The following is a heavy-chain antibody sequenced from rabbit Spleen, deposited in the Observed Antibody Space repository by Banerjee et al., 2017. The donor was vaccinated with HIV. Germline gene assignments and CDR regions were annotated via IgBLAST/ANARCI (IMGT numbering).Heavy chain of an antibody. CDR2: IYAGSSGST. Sequence: QEQLEESGGGPVQPEGSLTLTCTASGFSFSSSYWIFWVRQAPGKGLEWIACIYAGSSGSTYSATWAKGRFTISKTSSTTVTLQMTSLTVADTATYFCARDTGSSFSSYGMDLWGPGTLVTVS. CDR3: ARDTGSSFSSYGMDL. CDR1: GFSFSSSYW. V-gene: IGHV1S45*01. D-gene: IGHD8-1*01. J-gene: IGHJ6*01.